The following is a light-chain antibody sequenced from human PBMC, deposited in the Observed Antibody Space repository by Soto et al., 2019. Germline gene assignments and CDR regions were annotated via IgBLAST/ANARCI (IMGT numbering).Light chain of an antibody. V-gene: IGKV1-39*01. CDR3: QQSYGTPWT. CDR2: AAS. CDR1: QSISSS. Sequence: INLTQSPSSLSASVGGGVPIACRASQSISSSLNWYQQTPGKAPQLLIYAASSLHSGVPSRFSASGSGTDFTLTIRSLQPEDFATYYCQQSYGTPWTFGQGTKVDIK. J-gene: IGKJ1*01.